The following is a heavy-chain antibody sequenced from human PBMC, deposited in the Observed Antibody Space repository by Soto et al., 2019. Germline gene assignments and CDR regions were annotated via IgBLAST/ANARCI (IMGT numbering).Heavy chain of an antibody. V-gene: IGHV4-59*01. CDR2: IYYSGST. CDR1: GGSISSYY. CDR3: ARVPDTYYYYGMDV. J-gene: IGHJ6*02. Sequence: PSETLSLTCTVSGGSISSYYWSWIRQPPGKGLEWIGYIYYSGSTNYNPSLKSRVNISVDTSKNQFSLKLSSVTAADTAVYYCARVPDTYYYYGMDVWGQGTTVTVSS.